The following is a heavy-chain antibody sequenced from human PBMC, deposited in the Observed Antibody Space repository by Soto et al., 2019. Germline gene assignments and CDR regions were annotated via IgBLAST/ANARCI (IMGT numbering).Heavy chain of an antibody. CDR1: RYTFTSYD. CDR2: IKPDSGDT. CDR3: ARRSSTYLNEIIYDP. D-gene: IGHD2-2*01. J-gene: IGHJ5*02. Sequence: ASVKVSCKASRYTFTSYDIFWVRQSPGQGLEWMGWIKPDSGDTHYAQNFQGRVTMARDTSINTAYMELNNLVSDDTAVYYCARRSSTYLNEIIYDPWGQGTLVTVSS. V-gene: IGHV1-2*02.